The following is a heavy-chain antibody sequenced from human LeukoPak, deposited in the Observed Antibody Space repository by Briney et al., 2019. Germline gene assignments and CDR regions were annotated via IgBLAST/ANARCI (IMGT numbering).Heavy chain of an antibody. CDR3: ARIVSYYYYAMDV. J-gene: IGHJ6*02. D-gene: IGHD1-26*01. Sequence: GGSLRLSCAASGFTVSSNYMSWVRQAPGKGLEWLSTIYSAGTTYSADSVKGRFTISRDTSKNTLYLQVNRLRAEDTAVYYCARIVSYYYYAMDVWGQGTTVTVSS. CDR1: GFTVSSNY. CDR2: IYSAGTT. V-gene: IGHV3-53*01.